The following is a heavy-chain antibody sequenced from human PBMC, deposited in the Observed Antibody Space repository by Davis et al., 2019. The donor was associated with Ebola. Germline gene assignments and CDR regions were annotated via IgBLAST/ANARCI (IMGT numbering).Heavy chain of an antibody. CDR3: ARESTRYYGMDV. V-gene: IGHV3-66*02. D-gene: IGHD5/OR15-5a*01. CDR2: IYSDGST. CDR1: GFAFSNYW. J-gene: IGHJ6*02. Sequence: GESLKISCAASGFAFSNYWMSWVRQAPGKGLEWVSVIYSDGSTYYADSVKGRFTISRDNSKNTLYLQMSSLRAEDTAVYYCARESTRYYGMDVWGQGTTVTVSS.